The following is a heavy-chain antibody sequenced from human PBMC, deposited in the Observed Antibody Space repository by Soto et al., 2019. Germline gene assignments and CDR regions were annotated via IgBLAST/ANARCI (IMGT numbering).Heavy chain of an antibody. V-gene: IGHV3-23*01. D-gene: IGHD6-19*01. CDR2: ISGSGGST. CDR1: GFTFSSYA. J-gene: IGHJ3*02. Sequence: PGGSLRLSCAASGFTFSSYAMSWVRQAPGKGLEWVSAISGSGGSTYYADSVKGRFTISIDNSKNTLYLQMNSLRAGYKAVYYCAKEGGEWLVREGEFDIWGQGKLVNVSS. CDR3: AKEGGEWLVREGEFDI.